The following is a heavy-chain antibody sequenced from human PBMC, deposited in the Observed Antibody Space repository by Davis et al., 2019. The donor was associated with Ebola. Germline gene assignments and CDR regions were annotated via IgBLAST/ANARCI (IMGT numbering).Heavy chain of an antibody. CDR3: ARDATLSTFLYWYYDL. CDR2: ISGTKSDI. CDR1: GFTFSSYS. J-gene: IGHJ2*01. V-gene: IGHV3-21*01. Sequence: PGGSLRLSCAASGFTFSSYSMNWVRQAPGKGLEWVSFISGTKSDIYYADSVKGRFSISRDNAKKSLYLQMNSLRAEDTAVYYCARDATLSTFLYWYYDLWGRGTLVTVSS. D-gene: IGHD4-17*01.